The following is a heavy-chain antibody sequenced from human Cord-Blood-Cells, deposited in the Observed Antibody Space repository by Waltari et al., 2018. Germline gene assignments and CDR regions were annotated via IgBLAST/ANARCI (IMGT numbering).Heavy chain of an antibody. D-gene: IGHD3-3*01. J-gene: IGHJ5*02. CDR3: ARGPSGFWSGYYGSWWFDP. Sequence: QVQLKQWGAGLLKPSETLSLTCAVYGGSFSGYYWSWIRQPPGKGLEWIGEINHSGSTNYNPSLKSRVTISVDTSKNQFSLKLSSVTAADTAVYYCARGPSGFWSGYYGSWWFDPWGQGTLVTVSS. CDR1: GGSFSGYY. CDR2: INHSGST. V-gene: IGHV4-34*01.